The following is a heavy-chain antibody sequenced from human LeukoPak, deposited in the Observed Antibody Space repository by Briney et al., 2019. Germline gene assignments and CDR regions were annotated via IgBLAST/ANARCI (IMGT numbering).Heavy chain of an antibody. D-gene: IGHD7-27*01. CDR1: GFTFNNYW. CDR3: ARGDAWGLFDY. CDR2: VKQDGSEK. J-gene: IGHJ4*02. V-gene: IGHV3-7*01. Sequence: GGSLRLSCAASGFTFNNYWMTWVRQAPGKGLEWVASVKQDGSEKYYVDSVKGRFTISRDNAKNSLSLQMNSLRAEDTAMYYCARGDAWGLFDYWGQGTLVTVSS.